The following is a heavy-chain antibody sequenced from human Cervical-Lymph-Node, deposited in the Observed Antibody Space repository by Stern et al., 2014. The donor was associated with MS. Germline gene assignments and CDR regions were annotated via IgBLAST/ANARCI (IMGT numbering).Heavy chain of an antibody. CDR3: AWGSNVDY. V-gene: IGHV1-2*06. CDR1: GYTFTGYY. J-gene: IGHJ4*02. Sequence: VQLLQSGAEVKKPGASVKVSCKASGYTFTGYYIHWVRQAPGQGLEWMGRFNPNSGATNYAQKFQGRLTMTTDTSITTANMGLSRLRSDDTAVYYCAWGSNVDYWGQGTLVTVSS. CDR2: FNPNSGAT. D-gene: IGHD3-16*01.